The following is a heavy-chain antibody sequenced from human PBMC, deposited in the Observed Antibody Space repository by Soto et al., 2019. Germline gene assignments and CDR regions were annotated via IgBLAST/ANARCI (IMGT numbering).Heavy chain of an antibody. Sequence: SETLSLTCAVYGGSFSGYYWSWIRQPPGKGLEWIGEINHSGSTNYNPSLKSRVTISVDTSKNQFSLKLSSVTAADTAVYYCARGVIRKTDTAMVLVPTYYYYGMDVWGQGTTVTVSS. CDR1: GGSFSGYY. D-gene: IGHD5-18*01. CDR3: ARGVIRKTDTAMVLVPTYYYYGMDV. J-gene: IGHJ6*02. CDR2: INHSGST. V-gene: IGHV4-34*01.